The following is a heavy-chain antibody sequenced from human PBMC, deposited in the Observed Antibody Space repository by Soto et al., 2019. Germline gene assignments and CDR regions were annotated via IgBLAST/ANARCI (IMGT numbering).Heavy chain of an antibody. D-gene: IGHD6-13*01. CDR3: AKRGVWQLGDYYYYGMDV. CDR2: ISGSGGST. CDR1: GFTFSSYA. Sequence: PGGSLRLSCAASGFTFSSYAMSWVRQAPGKGLEWVSAISGSGGSTYYADSVKGRFTISRDNSKNTLYLQMNSLRAEDTAVYYCAKRGVWQLGDYYYYGMDVWGQGTTVTAP. J-gene: IGHJ6*02. V-gene: IGHV3-23*01.